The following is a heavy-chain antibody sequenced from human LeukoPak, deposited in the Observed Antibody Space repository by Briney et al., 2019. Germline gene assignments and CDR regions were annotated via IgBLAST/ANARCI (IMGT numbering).Heavy chain of an antibody. CDR1: GGSFCGYY. CDR3: ARGLVYYDFWSGYYSFWFDP. D-gene: IGHD3-3*01. CDR2: INLSGST. Sequence: PSETLSLTCAVYGGSFCGYYWSWIRQPPEKGLEWIGEINLSGSTNYNPSLKRRVTISVDTSKNQFSLKLSSVTAADTAVYYCARGLVYYDFWSGYYSFWFDPWGQGTLVTVSS. J-gene: IGHJ5*02. V-gene: IGHV4-34*01.